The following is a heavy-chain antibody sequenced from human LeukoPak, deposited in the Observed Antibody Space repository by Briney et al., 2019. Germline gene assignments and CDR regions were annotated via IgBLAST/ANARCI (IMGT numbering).Heavy chain of an antibody. CDR3: TSRSISSWDRVDY. CDR1: GGSISSYY. D-gene: IGHD6-13*01. Sequence: SETLSLTCTVSGGSISSYYWSWIRQPPGKGLEWIGYIYYSGSTNYNPSLKSRVTISVDTSKNQFSLKLSSVTAADTAVYYCTSRSISSWDRVDYWGQGTLVTVSS. CDR2: IYYSGST. V-gene: IGHV4-59*01. J-gene: IGHJ4*02.